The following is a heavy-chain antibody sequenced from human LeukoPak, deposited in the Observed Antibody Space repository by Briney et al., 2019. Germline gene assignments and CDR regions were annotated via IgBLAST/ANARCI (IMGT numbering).Heavy chain of an antibody. J-gene: IGHJ4*02. V-gene: IGHV1-18*01. CDR2: ISGYNGNT. CDR3: ARDFHSSGYYHYFHY. D-gene: IGHD3-22*01. Sequence: ASVKVSCTASGYTFTSYGISWVRQAPAQALEWMGWISGYNGNTNYAQKLQGRVTMTTDTSTSTAYMELRSLRSDDTAVYYCARDFHSSGYYHYFHYWGQGTLVTVSS. CDR1: GYTFTSYG.